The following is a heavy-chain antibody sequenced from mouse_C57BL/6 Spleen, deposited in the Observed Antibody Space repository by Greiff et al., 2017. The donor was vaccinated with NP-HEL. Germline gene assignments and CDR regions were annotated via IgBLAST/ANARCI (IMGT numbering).Heavy chain of an antibody. Sequence: QVQLQQSGAELARPGASVKLSCKASGYTFTSYGISWVKQRTGQGLEWIGEIYPRSGNTYYNEKFKGKATLTADKSSSTAYMELRSLTSEDSAVYFCARRGNFAYDYEEYFDVWGTGTTVTVSS. CDR2: IYPRSGNT. CDR1: GYTFTSYG. CDR3: ARRGNFAYDYEEYFDV. V-gene: IGHV1-81*01. D-gene: IGHD2-4*01. J-gene: IGHJ1*03.